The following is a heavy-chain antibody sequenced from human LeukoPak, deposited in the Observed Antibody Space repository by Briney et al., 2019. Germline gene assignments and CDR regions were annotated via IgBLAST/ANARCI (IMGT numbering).Heavy chain of an antibody. CDR1: GYTFTRYY. CDR2: IDCDGGNT. V-gene: IGHV1-46*01. D-gene: IGHD4-23*01. J-gene: IGHJ4*02. Sequence: ASVKVSCKAFGYTFTRYYIHWVRQAPGQGLEWMGAIDCDGGNTKYAQRFQGRVTMTRDTSTSTVYMEMSSLRSEETAVFYCAREFGNTYYFDYWGQGTLVTVSS. CDR3: AREFGNTYYFDY.